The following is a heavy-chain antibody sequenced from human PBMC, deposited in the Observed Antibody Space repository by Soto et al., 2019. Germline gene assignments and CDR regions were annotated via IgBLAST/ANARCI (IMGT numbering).Heavy chain of an antibody. CDR3: AVVPAAIGYFRFFDP. CDR2: IYYSGST. CDR1: GGSISSYY. Sequence: LSLTCTVSGGSISSYYWSWIRQPPGKGLEWIGYIYYSGSTYYNPSLKSRVTISVDTSKNQFSLKLSSVTAADTAVYYCAVVPAAIGYFRFFDPWGQGTLLTVSS. V-gene: IGHV4-30-4*01. J-gene: IGHJ5*02. D-gene: IGHD2-2*02.